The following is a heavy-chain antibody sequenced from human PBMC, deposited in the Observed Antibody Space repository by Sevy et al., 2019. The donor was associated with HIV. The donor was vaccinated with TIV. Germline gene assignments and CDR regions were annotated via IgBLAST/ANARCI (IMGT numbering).Heavy chain of an antibody. D-gene: IGHD6-19*01. CDR1: GFTFTNFW. Sequence: GGSLRLSCAASGFTFTNFWMSWVRQAPGKGLEWEANGNNDGSGQKYADSVKGRLIMSRENAKNSLLLQMNSLRTEDTAVYYCARNSGTWGQGTLVTVSS. V-gene: IGHV3-7*01. J-gene: IGHJ5*02. CDR3: ARNSGT. CDR2: GNNDGSGQ.